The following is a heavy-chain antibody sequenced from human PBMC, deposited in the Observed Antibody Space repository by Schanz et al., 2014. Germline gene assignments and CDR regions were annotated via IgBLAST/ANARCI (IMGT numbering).Heavy chain of an antibody. V-gene: IGHV3-23*01. D-gene: IGHD4-17*01. Sequence: EVQLLESGGGLVQPGGSLRLSCAASGFTFRNYGMSWVRQAPGQGLEWVSAISGSGGSTYYADSVKGRFTISRDNSKNTLYLQMNSLRAEDTAVYYCAKDCPSDYGDHCFDFWGQGTLVTVSS. CDR2: ISGSGGST. CDR3: AKDCPSDYGDHCFDF. CDR1: GFTFRNYG. J-gene: IGHJ4*02.